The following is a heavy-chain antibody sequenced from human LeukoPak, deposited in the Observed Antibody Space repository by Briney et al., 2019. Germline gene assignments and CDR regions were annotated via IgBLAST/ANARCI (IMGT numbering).Heavy chain of an antibody. V-gene: IGHV1-18*01. CDR2: ISAYNGNT. D-gene: IGHD3-22*01. J-gene: IGHJ6*02. CDR1: GYTFTSYG. CDR3: AKSPDYYDSSGYYYGMDV. Sequence: GASVKVSCKASGYTFTSYGISWVRQAPGQGLEWMGWISAYNGNTNYAQKLQGRVTMTTDTSTSTAYMELRSLRSDDTAVYYCAKSPDYYDSSGYYYGMDVWGQGTTVTVSS.